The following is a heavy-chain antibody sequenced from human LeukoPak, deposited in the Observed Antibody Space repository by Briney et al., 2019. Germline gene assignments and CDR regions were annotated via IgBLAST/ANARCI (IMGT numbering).Heavy chain of an antibody. CDR2: IYYSRST. V-gene: IGHV4-31*03. Sequence: PSETLSLTCTVSGGSISSGGYYWSWIRQHPGKGLEWIGYIYYSRSTYYNPSLKSRVTISVDTSKNQFSLKLSSVTAADTAVYYCARASVVPAVAFDYWGQGTLVTVSS. CDR1: GGSISSGGYY. J-gene: IGHJ4*02. D-gene: IGHD2-2*01. CDR3: ARASVVPAVAFDY.